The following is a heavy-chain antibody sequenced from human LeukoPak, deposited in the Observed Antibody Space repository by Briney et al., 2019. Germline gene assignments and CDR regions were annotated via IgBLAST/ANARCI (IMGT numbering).Heavy chain of an antibody. D-gene: IGHD3-9*01. CDR2: ISGSGGST. CDR1: GFTFSSYA. V-gene: IGHV3-23*01. CDR3: AKVPHEALRYFDWLLYGYYFDY. Sequence: GGSLRLSCAASGFTFSSYAMSWVRQAPGKGLEWVSAISGSGGSTYYADSGKGRFTISRDNSKNTLYMQMNSLRAEDTAVYYCAKVPHEALRYFDWLLYGYYFDYWGQGTLVTVSS. J-gene: IGHJ4*02.